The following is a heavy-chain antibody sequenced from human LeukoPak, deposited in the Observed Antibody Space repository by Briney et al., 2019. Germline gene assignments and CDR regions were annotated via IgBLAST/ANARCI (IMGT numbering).Heavy chain of an antibody. D-gene: IGHD1-26*01. Sequence: ASVKVSCKSSGGTCGIYTIRCVRQAPGQGLEWMGGIIPILFIANYAQKFQGRVASTADKSTSTAYMELSSLRSEATAVYYCARADVGATDYWGQGTLVTVSS. CDR2: IIPILFIA. J-gene: IGHJ4*02. CDR3: ARADVGATDY. V-gene: IGHV1-69*10. CDR1: GGTCGIYT.